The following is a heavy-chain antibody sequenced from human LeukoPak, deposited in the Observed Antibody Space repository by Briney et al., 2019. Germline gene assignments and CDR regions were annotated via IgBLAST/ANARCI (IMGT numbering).Heavy chain of an antibody. Sequence: ASVKVSCKASGYTFTGYYMHWVRQAPGQGLEWMGWINPNSGGTNYAQKFQGRVTMTRDMSTSTVYMELSSLRSEDTAVYYCARAYSSGLIDYWGQGTLVTVSS. V-gene: IGHV1-2*02. D-gene: IGHD6-19*01. CDR2: INPNSGGT. CDR3: ARAYSSGLIDY. CDR1: GYTFTGYY. J-gene: IGHJ4*02.